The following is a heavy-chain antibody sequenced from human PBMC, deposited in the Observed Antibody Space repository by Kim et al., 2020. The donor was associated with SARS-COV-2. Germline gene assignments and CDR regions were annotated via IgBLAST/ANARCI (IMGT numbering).Heavy chain of an antibody. CDR2: IYSGGST. CDR3: ARRWSLGAFDI. Sequence: GGSLRLSCAASGFTVSSNYMSWVRQAPGKGLEWVSVIYSGGSTYYADSVKGRFTISRDNSKNTLYLQMNSLRAEDTAVYYCARRWSLGAFDIWGQGTMVTVSS. CDR1: GFTVSSNY. V-gene: IGHV3-53*01. D-gene: IGHD2-15*01. J-gene: IGHJ3*02.